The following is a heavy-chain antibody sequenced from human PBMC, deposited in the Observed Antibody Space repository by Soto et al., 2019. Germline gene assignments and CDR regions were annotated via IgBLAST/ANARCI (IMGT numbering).Heavy chain of an antibody. Sequence: EVLLVESGGGLVKPGGSLRLSCAASGFNFGGSSMNWVRQSPRKGLEWVSSIRGSGGFINYADSVKGRFPISRDNAKNSLFLQMDSLRADDTAVYYCATSTSSYYFNWGQGTLVTVSS. D-gene: IGHD6-13*01. V-gene: IGHV3-21*01. CDR1: GFNFGGSS. CDR3: ATSTSSYYFN. J-gene: IGHJ4*02. CDR2: IRGSGGFI.